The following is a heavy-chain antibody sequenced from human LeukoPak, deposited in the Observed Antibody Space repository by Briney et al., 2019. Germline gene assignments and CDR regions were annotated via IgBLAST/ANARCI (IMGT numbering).Heavy chain of an antibody. V-gene: IGHV5-51*01. CDR1: GYSFTNYW. CDR2: IYPGDSDT. D-gene: IGHD1-26*01. Sequence: GESLKISCKGAGYSFTNYWIGWVRQMPGKGLEWMGIIYPGDSDTRYSPSFQGQVNISVDKSISTAYLQWSSLKASDTAMYYCASSRIVGATDAFDIWGQGTMVTVSS. J-gene: IGHJ3*02. CDR3: ASSRIVGATDAFDI.